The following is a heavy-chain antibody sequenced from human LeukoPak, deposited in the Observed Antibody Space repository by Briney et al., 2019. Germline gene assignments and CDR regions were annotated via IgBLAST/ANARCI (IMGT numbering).Heavy chain of an antibody. V-gene: IGHV5-51*01. CDR1: GYTFTTYW. CDR3: VRHGLGSSWFGFDY. D-gene: IGHD6-13*01. J-gene: IGHJ4*02. Sequence: GESRKISCKGSGYTFTTYWIGWVRQMPGKGLEWMGIIYPGDSDPRYSPSFQGQVTISADTSISTAYLQWSSLKASDSAMYYCVRHGLGSSWFGFDYWGQGTLVTVSS. CDR2: IYPGDSDP.